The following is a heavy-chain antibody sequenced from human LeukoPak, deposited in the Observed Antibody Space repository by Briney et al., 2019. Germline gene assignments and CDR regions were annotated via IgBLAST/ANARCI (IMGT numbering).Heavy chain of an antibody. CDR3: ARFAAAGNDY. CDR2: INWNGGST. D-gene: IGHD6-13*01. CDR1: GGSISSYY. J-gene: IGHJ4*02. V-gene: IGHV3-20*04. Sequence: PSETLSLTCTVSGGSISSYYWSWVRQAPGKGLEWVSGINWNGGSTGYADSVKGRFTISRDNAKNSLYLQMNSLGAEDTALYYCARFAAAGNDYWGQGTRVIVSS.